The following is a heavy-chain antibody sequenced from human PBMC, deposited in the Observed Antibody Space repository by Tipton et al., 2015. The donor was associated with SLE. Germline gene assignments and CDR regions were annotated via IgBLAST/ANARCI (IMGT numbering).Heavy chain of an antibody. D-gene: IGHD1-26*01. CDR2: INHSGST. V-gene: IGHV4-39*01. CDR3: ARHRATVGDAFDI. CDR1: GGSISSSRYY. Sequence: TLSLTCTVSGGSISSSRYYWGWIRQPPGKGLEWIGEINHSGSTNYNPSLKSRVTISVDTSKNQFSLKLSSVTAADTAVYYCARHRATVGDAFDIWGQGTMVTVSS. J-gene: IGHJ3*02.